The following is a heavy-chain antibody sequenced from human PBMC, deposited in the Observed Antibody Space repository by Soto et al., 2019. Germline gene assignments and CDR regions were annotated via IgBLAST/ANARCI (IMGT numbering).Heavy chain of an antibody. CDR2: IKQDGGKN. V-gene: IGHV3-7*01. D-gene: IGHD5-18*01. Sequence: EVQLVESGGGLVQPGGSLRLSCAASGFTFSTYWMSWVRQATGKGLEWVANIKQDGGKNYYMDSVKGRFTISRDNAKNSLYLQMSSLRAEDTAVYYCARETPTSGWRGYRTWFDTWGQGTLVDGSS. CDR1: GFTFSTYW. CDR3: ARETPTSGWRGYRTWFDT. J-gene: IGHJ5*02.